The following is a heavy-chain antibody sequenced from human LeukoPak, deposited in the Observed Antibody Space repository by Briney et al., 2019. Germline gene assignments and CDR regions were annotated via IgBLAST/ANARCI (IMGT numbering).Heavy chain of an antibody. CDR1: GYTFTGYY. D-gene: IGHD6-19*01. Sequence: ASVKVSCKASGYTFTGYYMHWVRQAPGQGLERMGWINPNSGGTNYAQKFQGRVTMTRDTSISTAYMELSRLRSDDTAVYYCARGLGIAVARDLFDYWGQGTLVTVSS. CDR2: INPNSGGT. V-gene: IGHV1-2*02. CDR3: ARGLGIAVARDLFDY. J-gene: IGHJ4*02.